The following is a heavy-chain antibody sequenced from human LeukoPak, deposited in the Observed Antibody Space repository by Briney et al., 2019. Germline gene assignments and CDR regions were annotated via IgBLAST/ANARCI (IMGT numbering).Heavy chain of an antibody. J-gene: IGHJ6*02. Sequence: SETLSLTCTVSGGSISSGDYYWSWIRQPPGKGLEWIGYIYYSGSTYYNPSLKSRVTISVDTSKNQFSLKLSSVTAADTAVYYCAGPYDFWSGRNYYYGMDVWGQGTTVTVSS. CDR3: AGPYDFWSGRNYYYGMDV. D-gene: IGHD3-3*01. CDR2: IYYSGST. CDR1: GGSISSGDYY. V-gene: IGHV4-30-4*01.